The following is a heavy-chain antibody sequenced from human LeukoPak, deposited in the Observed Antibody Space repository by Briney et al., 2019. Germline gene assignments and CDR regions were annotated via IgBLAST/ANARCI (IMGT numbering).Heavy chain of an antibody. CDR2: IYSGGST. CDR1: GFTVSSNY. Sequence: GGSLRLSCAASGFTVSSNYMSWVRQAPGKGLEWVSVIYSGGSTYYADSVKGRFTISRDNSKNTLYLQMNSLRAEDTAVYYCARTERALTTYYFDYWGQGTLVTVSS. V-gene: IGHV3-53*01. J-gene: IGHJ4*02. D-gene: IGHD1/OR15-1a*01. CDR3: ARTERALTTYYFDY.